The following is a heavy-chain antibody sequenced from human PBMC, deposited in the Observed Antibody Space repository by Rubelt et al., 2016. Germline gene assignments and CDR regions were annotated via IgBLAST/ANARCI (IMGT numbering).Heavy chain of an antibody. CDR3: AREITPADLD. V-gene: IGHV3-30*04. D-gene: IGHD2-2*01. CDR2: ISYDGSTK. Sequence: QVQLVESGGGVVQPGRSLRLSCAASGFTFSSYAMHWVRQAPGKGLEWVAVISYDGSTKYYADAVKVRVTSSRDDSKNTLYLPMNSLRAEDTAVYYCAREITPADLDWGQGTLVTVSS. CDR1: GFTFSSYA. J-gene: IGHJ4*02.